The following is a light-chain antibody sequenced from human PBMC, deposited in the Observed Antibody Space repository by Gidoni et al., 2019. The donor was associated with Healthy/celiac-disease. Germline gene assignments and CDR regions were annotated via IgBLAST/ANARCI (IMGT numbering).Light chain of an antibody. Sequence: DIQMTPSPSSLSASVGDRVTITCQASHDISNYLNWYQQKPGKAPKLLIYDASNLETGVPSRFSGSGSGTDFTFTISSLQPEDIATYYCQQYDNLPITFGQGTRLEIK. CDR3: QQYDNLPIT. CDR2: DAS. V-gene: IGKV1-33*01. CDR1: HDISNY. J-gene: IGKJ5*01.